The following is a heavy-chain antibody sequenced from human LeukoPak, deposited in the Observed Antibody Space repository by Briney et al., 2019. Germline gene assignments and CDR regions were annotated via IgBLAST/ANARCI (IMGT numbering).Heavy chain of an antibody. CDR1: GFTISTYG. Sequence: PGRSLRLSCAASGFTISTYGMHWVRQAPGKGLEWVAPISYDGSDKYYADSVKGRFTISRDNSKNTLYLQMNSLRAEDTAVYYCAKDSAIVVVTALRRPAAFDIWGQGTMVTVSS. V-gene: IGHV3-30*18. CDR3: AKDSAIVVVTALRRPAAFDI. J-gene: IGHJ3*02. CDR2: ISYDGSDK. D-gene: IGHD2-21*02.